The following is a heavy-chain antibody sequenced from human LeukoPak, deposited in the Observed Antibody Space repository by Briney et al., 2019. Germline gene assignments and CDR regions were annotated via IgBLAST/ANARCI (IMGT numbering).Heavy chain of an antibody. CDR2: ISGSGGST. J-gene: IGHJ4*02. D-gene: IGHD3-22*01. V-gene: IGHV3-23*01. Sequence: GGSLRLSCAASGFTFSSYAMSWVRQAPGKGLEWVSAISGSGGSTYYADSVKGRFTISRDNSKSTLYLQMNSLRAEDTAVYYCANAYYYYDSSGYLPNDYWGQGTLVTVSS. CDR3: ANAYYYYDSSGYLPNDY. CDR1: GFTFSSYA.